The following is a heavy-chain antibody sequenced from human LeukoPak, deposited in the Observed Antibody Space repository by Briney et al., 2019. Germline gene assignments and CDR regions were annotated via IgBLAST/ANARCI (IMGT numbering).Heavy chain of an antibody. J-gene: IGHJ4*02. V-gene: IGHV3-64*01. D-gene: IGHD1-1*01. CDR1: GVTFRNFV. Sequence: RGSLRHSSAASGVTFRNFVFHLVGQASVHVLQPVSAISSNGGSTYSANSVNGRFTISRDNSKNTLYLQMNNLRVDDTAVYYCAKKGQADDDGKPDWGQGTLVTVSS. CDR3: AKKGQADDDGKPD. CDR2: ISSNGGST.